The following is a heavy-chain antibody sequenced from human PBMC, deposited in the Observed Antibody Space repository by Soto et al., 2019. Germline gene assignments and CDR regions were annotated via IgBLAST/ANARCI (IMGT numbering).Heavy chain of an antibody. J-gene: IGHJ6*03. Sequence: SETLSLTCAVYGGSFSGYYWSWIRQPPGKGLEWIGEINHSGSTNYNPSLKSRVTISVDTSKNQFSLKLSSVTAADTAVYYCARVGGYCSSTSCYASYYYMDVWGKGTPVTVSS. V-gene: IGHV4-34*01. CDR2: INHSGST. D-gene: IGHD2-2*01. CDR3: ARVGGYCSSTSCYASYYYMDV. CDR1: GGSFSGYY.